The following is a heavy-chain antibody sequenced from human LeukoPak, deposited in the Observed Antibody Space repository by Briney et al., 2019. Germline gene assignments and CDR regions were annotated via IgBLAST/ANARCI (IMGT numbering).Heavy chain of an antibody. CDR3: AKGSSGWPYDAFDM. V-gene: IGHV3-9*03. D-gene: IGHD6-19*01. CDR1: AFTFDDYA. J-gene: IGHJ3*02. CDR2: ISWNSGSI. Sequence: GRSLSLSCAACAFTFDDYAMHWLRHAPGKGLEGVSGISWNSGSIAYADSVKGRFTISRDNAKNSLYLQRNSLRTKDMALYYGAKGSSGWPYDAFDMWGQGTLVTVSS.